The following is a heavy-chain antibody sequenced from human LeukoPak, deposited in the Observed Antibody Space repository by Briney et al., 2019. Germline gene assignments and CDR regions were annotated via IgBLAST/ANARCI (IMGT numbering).Heavy chain of an antibody. V-gene: IGHV3-21*01. Sequence: GGSLRLSCAASGFILRSFAMSWVRQAPGKGLEWVSSISSSSYIYYADSVKGRFTISRDNAKNSLYLQMNSLRAEDTAVYYCARDGASYVNEWDDRGQGILVTVSS. CDR2: ISSSSYI. CDR1: GFILRSFA. D-gene: IGHD5-18*01. J-gene: IGHJ4*02. CDR3: ARDGASYVNEWDD.